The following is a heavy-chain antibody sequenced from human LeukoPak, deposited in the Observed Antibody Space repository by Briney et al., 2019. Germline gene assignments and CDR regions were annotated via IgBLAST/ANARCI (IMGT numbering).Heavy chain of an antibody. CDR1: GYDFTSYG. Sequence: GASVKVSCKASGYDFTSYGISWVRQAPGQGLEWMGWISAYNGNTNYVQKLQGRVTMTTETSTSTAYMELRSLRSDDTAVYYCAGYCSGGSCYSEGATWGQGTLVTVSS. CDR2: ISAYNGNT. V-gene: IGHV1-18*01. J-gene: IGHJ4*02. CDR3: AGYCSGGSCYSEGAT. D-gene: IGHD2-15*01.